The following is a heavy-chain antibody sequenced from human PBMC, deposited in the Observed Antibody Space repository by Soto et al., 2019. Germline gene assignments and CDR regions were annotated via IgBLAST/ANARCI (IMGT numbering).Heavy chain of an antibody. J-gene: IGHJ5*02. CDR2: ISAYNGNT. V-gene: IGHV1-18*01. CDR3: ASIAAAGTGNWFDP. Sequence: ASVKGSCKAAGYAFTSYGISWGRQAPGQGLEWMGWISAYNGNTNYAQKLQGRVPMTTDTSTSTAYMELRSLRSDDTAVYYCASIAAAGTGNWFDPWGQGTLVTVSS. D-gene: IGHD6-13*01. CDR1: GYAFTSYG.